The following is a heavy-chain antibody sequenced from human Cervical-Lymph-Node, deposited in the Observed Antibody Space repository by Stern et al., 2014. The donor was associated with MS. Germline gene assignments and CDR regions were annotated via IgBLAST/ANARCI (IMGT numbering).Heavy chain of an antibody. V-gene: IGHV4-4*02. CDR3: ARERQQYCNSEGCSYWYFDL. Sequence: QVQLQESGPGLVKPSGTLSLTCAVSGGSVSSTNWWSWVRQSPGQGLEWIGNIYHSGVSTYRRSLRIRVSISLDNPKNHLSLHLTSVTAADTAVYYCARERQQYCNSEGCSYWYFDLWGRGTLVTVSS. J-gene: IGHJ2*01. CDR1: GGSVSSTNW. D-gene: IGHD2/OR15-2a*01. CDR2: IYHSGVS.